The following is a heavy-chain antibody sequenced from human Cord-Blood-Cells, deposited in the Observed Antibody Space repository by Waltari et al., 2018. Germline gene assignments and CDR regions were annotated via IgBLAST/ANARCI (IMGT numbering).Heavy chain of an antibody. CDR1: GFTFSSYW. Sequence: EVQLVESGGGLVQPGGSLRLSCAASGFTFSSYWMHWVRQAPGKGLVWGSRINSDGRATSSADLWKGRFTIARDNAKNKLYLQRHSLRAEDTAVYYCARGYCSGGSCYDYWGQGTLGTVSS. D-gene: IGHD2-15*01. V-gene: IGHV3-74*01. CDR2: INSDGRAT. CDR3: ARGYCSGGSCYDY. J-gene: IGHJ4*02.